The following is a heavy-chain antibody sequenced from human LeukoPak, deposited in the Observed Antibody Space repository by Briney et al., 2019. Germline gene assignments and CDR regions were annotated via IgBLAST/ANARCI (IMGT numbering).Heavy chain of an antibody. CDR2: IWSDGTHI. D-gene: IGHD2-15*01. CDR3: ARESGEVRSSGFDC. CDR1: GFDFSIYV. V-gene: IGHV3-33*01. Sequence: GGSLRLSCTTSGFDFSIYVMNWVREAPGKGLEWLANIWSDGTHIYYADSVNGRFTIARDNSENTLYLQLSSLGAGDTALDYCARESGEVRSSGFDCWGQGTLVTVSS. J-gene: IGHJ4*02.